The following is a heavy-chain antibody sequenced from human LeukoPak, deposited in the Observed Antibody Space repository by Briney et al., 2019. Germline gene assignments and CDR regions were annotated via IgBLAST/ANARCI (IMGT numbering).Heavy chain of an antibody. CDR3: ARDWVSGWDAGFDY. CDR2: VNGDGSSK. CDR1: GFTFSTYW. Sequence: GGSLRLSCAASGFTFSTYWMHWVRQAPGTGLVWVARVNGDGSSKLYADSVKGRFTISRDNAKNTVHLQMNSLRAEDTAVYYCARDWVSGWDAGFDYWGQGTLVTVSS. D-gene: IGHD6-19*01. V-gene: IGHV3-74*01. J-gene: IGHJ4*02.